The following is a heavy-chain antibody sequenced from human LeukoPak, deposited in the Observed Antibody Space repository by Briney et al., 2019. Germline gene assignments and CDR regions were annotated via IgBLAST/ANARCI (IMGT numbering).Heavy chain of an antibody. Sequence: GASVKVSCKASGYTFTGYYMHWVRQAPGQGLEWMGWINPKSGGTNYAQKFQGRVTMTRDTSISTAYMELSRLRSDDTAVYYCARGGSYWTGSVDYWGQGTLVTVSS. CDR3: ARGGSYWTGSVDY. J-gene: IGHJ4*02. D-gene: IGHD1-26*01. CDR2: INPKSGGT. V-gene: IGHV1-2*02. CDR1: GYTFTGYY.